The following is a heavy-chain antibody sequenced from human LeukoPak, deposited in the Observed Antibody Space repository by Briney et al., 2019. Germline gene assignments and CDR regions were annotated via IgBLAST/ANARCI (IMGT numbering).Heavy chain of an antibody. CDR2: IRYDGGNK. CDR1: GFTFSSYG. D-gene: IGHD3-10*01. J-gene: IGHJ6*03. Sequence: GGSLRLSCAASGFTFSSYGMHWVRQAPGKGLEWVAFIRYDGGNKYYADSVKGRFTISRDNSKNTLYLQMSSLRAEDTAVYYCAKGYGSEHSYYYYYMDVWGKGTTVTVSS. CDR3: AKGYGSEHSYYYYYMDV. V-gene: IGHV3-30*02.